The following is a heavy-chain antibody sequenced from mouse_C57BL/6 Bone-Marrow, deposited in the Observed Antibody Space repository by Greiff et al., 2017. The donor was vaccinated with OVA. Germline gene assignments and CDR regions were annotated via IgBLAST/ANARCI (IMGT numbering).Heavy chain of an antibody. J-gene: IGHJ1*03. Sequence: EVKLMESGGGLVQPKGSLKLSCAASGFSFNTYAMNWVRQAPGKGLEWVARIRSKSNNYATYYADSVKDRFTISRDDSESMLYLQMNNLKTEDTAMYYCERFYSNYGYFDVWGTGTTVTVSS. V-gene: IGHV10-1*01. CDR3: ERFYSNYGYFDV. CDR2: IRSKSNNYAT. D-gene: IGHD2-5*01. CDR1: GFSFNTYA.